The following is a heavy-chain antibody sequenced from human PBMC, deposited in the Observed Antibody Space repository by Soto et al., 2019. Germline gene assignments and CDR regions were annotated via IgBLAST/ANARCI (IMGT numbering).Heavy chain of an antibody. D-gene: IGHD1-1*01. J-gene: IGHJ3*02. CDR3: ARYWNAGTLYVAFDI. CDR1: GGSFNNYV. Sequence: QVQLVQSGAEVRKPGSSVKVSCEASGGSFNNYVISWLRQAPGQGLEWMGGIIPNYEAANYAQKFRGRLTITADKATNTAYMELNSLTPEDTATYYCARYWNAGTLYVAFDIWGQGT. CDR2: IIPNYEAA. V-gene: IGHV1-69*06.